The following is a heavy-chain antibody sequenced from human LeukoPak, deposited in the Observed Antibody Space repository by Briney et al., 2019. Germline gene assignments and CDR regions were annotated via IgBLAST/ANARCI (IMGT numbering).Heavy chain of an antibody. V-gene: IGHV1-2*02. CDR3: ARVIGFGELSLGH. Sequence: ASVKVSCKASGYTFTGYYMHWVRQAPGQGLEWMGWINPNSGGTNYAQKFQGRVTMTRDTSISIAYMELSRLRSDDTAVYYCARVIGFGELSLGHWGQGTLVTVSS. J-gene: IGHJ4*02. CDR2: INPNSGGT. CDR1: GYTFTGYY. D-gene: IGHD3-10*01.